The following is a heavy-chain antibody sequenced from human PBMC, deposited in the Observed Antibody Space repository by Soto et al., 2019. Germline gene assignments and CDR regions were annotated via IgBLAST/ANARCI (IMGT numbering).Heavy chain of an antibody. CDR2: ISSSSSYI. J-gene: IGHJ6*04. CDR1: GFTFSSYS. Sequence: GGSLRLSCAASGFTFSSYSMNWVRQAPGKGLEWVSSISSSSSYIYYADSVKGRFTISRDNAKNSLYLQMNSLRAEDTAVYYCARGHGVTMVRGGKDVWGKGTTVTVSS. CDR3: ARGHGVTMVRGGKDV. D-gene: IGHD3-10*01. V-gene: IGHV3-21*01.